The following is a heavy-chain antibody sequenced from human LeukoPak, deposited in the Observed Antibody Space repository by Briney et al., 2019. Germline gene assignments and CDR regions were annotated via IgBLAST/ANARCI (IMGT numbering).Heavy chain of an antibody. CDR1: GFTFSTYS. CDR2: ISGRSDYI. V-gene: IGHV3-21*01. J-gene: IGHJ3*02. Sequence: GGSLRLSCAASGFTFSTYSMSWVRQAPGKGLEWVSAISGRSDYIYYADSVRGRFTISRDNAKNSLYLQMNSLRAEDTAVYYCARELWLKVFDIWGQGTMVTVSS. D-gene: IGHD5-12*01. CDR3: ARELWLKVFDI.